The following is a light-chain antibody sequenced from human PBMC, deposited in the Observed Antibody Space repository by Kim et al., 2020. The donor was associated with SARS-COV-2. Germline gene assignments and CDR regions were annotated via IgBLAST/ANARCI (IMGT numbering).Light chain of an antibody. Sequence: VALGQTVSITCQGGSLRSDYATWYQQKPRQAPILVIYGKNNRPSGIPDRFSGSSSGNTASLTITGTQAGDEADYYCNSRDSNDNVVFGGGTQLTVL. CDR1: SLRSDY. V-gene: IGLV3-19*01. J-gene: IGLJ2*01. CDR2: GKN. CDR3: NSRDSNDNVV.